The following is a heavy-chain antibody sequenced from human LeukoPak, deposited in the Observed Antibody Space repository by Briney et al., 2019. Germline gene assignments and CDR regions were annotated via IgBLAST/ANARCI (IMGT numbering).Heavy chain of an antibody. V-gene: IGHV4-59*01. D-gene: IGHD1-26*01. J-gene: IGHJ5*02. CDR3: ARGGNYWPQWWFDP. CDR2: IYYTGST. Sequence: SETLSLTCAVYGGSFSSYYWGWIRQPPGKGLEWIGYIYYTGSTSYNPSLKSRVTMSLDASKNQFSLELNSVTPADTAVYYCARGGNYWPQWWFDPWGRGTLVSVSS. CDR1: GGSFSSYY.